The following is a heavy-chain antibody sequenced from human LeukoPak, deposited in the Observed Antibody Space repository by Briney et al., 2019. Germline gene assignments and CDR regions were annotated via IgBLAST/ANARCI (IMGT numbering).Heavy chain of an antibody. CDR3: AYVVAATTYYYYYMDV. D-gene: IGHD2-15*01. V-gene: IGHV3-21*01. Sequence: GGSLRLSCAASGFTFSSYSMNWVRQAPGKGLEWVSSISSSSNYIYYADSVKGRFTISRDNAKNSLYLQMNSLRAEDTAVYYCAYVVAATTYYYYYMDVWGKGTTVTVSS. CDR2: ISSSSNYI. CDR1: GFTFSSYS. J-gene: IGHJ6*03.